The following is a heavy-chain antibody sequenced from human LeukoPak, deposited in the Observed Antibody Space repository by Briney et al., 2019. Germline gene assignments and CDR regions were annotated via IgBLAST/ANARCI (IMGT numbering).Heavy chain of an antibody. CDR3: ATQTGYSSGWYDY. CDR2: INPNSGGT. Sequence: ASVKVSCKASGYTFTGYYMHWMRQAPGQGLEWMGRINPNSGGTNYGQKFQGRVTMTRDTSISAAYMELTRLRSDDTAVYYCATQTGYSSGWYDYWGQGTLVTVSS. J-gene: IGHJ4*02. D-gene: IGHD6-19*01. V-gene: IGHV1-2*06. CDR1: GYTFTGYY.